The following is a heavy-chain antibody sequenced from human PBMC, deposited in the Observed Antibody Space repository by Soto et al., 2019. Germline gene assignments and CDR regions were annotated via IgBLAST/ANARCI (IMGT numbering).Heavy chain of an antibody. J-gene: IGHJ4*02. CDR1: GYTFTDYY. CDR2: INPNSGAT. Sequence: QVQLVQPGAEVKKPGASVKVSCKASGYTFTDYYMHWVRQAPGQGLEWMGWINPNSGATHYAQNFQGRISMTRDTSTSTAYMEVSSLRFDDTAVFYCAREAAAFDYWGQGTLVTVSS. CDR3: AREAAAFDY. D-gene: IGHD2-2*01. V-gene: IGHV1-2*02.